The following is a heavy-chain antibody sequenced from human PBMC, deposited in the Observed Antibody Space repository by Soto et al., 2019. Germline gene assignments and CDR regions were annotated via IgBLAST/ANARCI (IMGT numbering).Heavy chain of an antibody. J-gene: IGHJ5*02. CDR2: INPADGTT. CDR3: ARARGWFDP. V-gene: IGHV1-46*01. Sequence: QVPLVQSGAEVKKPGASVKVSCKASGYTFTTYYMHWVRQAPGQGLECMGVINPADGTTTYAQRFQGRLTVTMDTSKTTVYMELSSLRSEDTAVYYCARARGWFDPWGQGTLVTVSS. CDR1: GYTFTTYY. D-gene: IGHD3-10*01.